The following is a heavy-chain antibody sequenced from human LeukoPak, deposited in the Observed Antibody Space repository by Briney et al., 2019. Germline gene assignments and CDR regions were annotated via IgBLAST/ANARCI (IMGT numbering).Heavy chain of an antibody. Sequence: ASVKVSCKASGYTFTGYYMHWVRQAPGQGLEWMGWISAFNGNTNYAQKLQGRVTMTTDTSTGTAYMELNSLRSDDTAVYYCARSGITVTGTDYWGQGTLVTVSS. D-gene: IGHD6-19*01. V-gene: IGHV1-18*04. CDR2: ISAFNGNT. CDR3: ARSGITVTGTDY. CDR1: GYTFTGYY. J-gene: IGHJ4*02.